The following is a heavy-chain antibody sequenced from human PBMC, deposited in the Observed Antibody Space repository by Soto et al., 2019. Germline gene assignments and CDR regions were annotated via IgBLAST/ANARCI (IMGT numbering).Heavy chain of an antibody. CDR3: ARATGYYYGSGSYYPDY. CDR2: ISSSSSYT. CDR1: GFTFSDYY. Sequence: QVQLVESGGGLVKPGGSLRLSCAASGFTFSDYYMSWLRQAPGKGLEWVSYISSSSSYTNYADSVKGRFTISRDNAKNSLYLQMNSLRAEDTAVYYCARATGYYYGSGSYYPDYWGQGTLVTVSS. V-gene: IGHV3-11*05. D-gene: IGHD3-10*01. J-gene: IGHJ4*02.